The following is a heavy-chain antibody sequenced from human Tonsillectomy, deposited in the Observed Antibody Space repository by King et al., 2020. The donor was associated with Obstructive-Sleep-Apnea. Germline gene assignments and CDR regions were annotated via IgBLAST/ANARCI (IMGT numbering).Heavy chain of an antibody. CDR3: TRQTTDLDV. J-gene: IGHJ6*02. V-gene: IGHV3-73*01. CDR2: IRSKANSYAT. CDR1: GFTFSGSA. Sequence: QLVQSGGGLVQPGGSLKLSCAASGFTFSGSAMHWVRQASGKGLEWVGRIRSKANSYATAYAASVKGRFTISRDDSKNTADLQMNSLKTEDTAVYYCTRQTTDLDVWGQGTTVTVSS. D-gene: IGHD1-1*01.